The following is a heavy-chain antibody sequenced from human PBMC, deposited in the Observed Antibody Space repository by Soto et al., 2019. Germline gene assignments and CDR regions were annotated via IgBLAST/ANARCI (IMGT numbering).Heavy chain of an antibody. J-gene: IGHJ6*02. CDR3: ARGRPYGMDV. Sequence: EVQLVESGGGLVQPGGSLRVSCAASGFTFGSYWMNWVRQAPGKGLVWVSRIDSDGSSTTYADSVKGRITTSRDKAKNTLYLQMSSLRVEDTAVYYCARGRPYGMDVWGQGTTVTVSS. V-gene: IGHV3-74*01. CDR1: GFTFGSYW. CDR2: IDSDGSST.